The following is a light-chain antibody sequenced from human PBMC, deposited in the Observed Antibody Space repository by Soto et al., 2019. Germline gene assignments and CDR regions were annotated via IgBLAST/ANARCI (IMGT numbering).Light chain of an antibody. CDR2: WAS. Sequence: DIVMTQSPDSLAVSLGERATINCKSSQSVLYSSNNKNYLAWYQQKPGQPPKLLIYWASTRESGVPDRFRGSGSGTDFTLTIGSLQAEDVSVYYCQQYYSTPRTFGGGTKVEIK. J-gene: IGKJ4*01. CDR3: QQYYSTPRT. CDR1: QSVLYSSNNKNY. V-gene: IGKV4-1*01.